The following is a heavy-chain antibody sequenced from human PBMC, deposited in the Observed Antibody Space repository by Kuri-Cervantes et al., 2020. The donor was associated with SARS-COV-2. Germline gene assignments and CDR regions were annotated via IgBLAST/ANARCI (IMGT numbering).Heavy chain of an antibody. Sequence: GGSLRLSCAASGFTLSSHTMNWVRQAPGKGLEWVSSISSSSSYIFYADSVKGRFTISRDNAKNTLYLQMNSLRAEDTAVYYCARDRTILDYFDYWGQGTLVTVSS. V-gene: IGHV3-21*01. CDR3: ARDRTILDYFDY. CDR1: GFTLSSHT. CDR2: ISSSSSYI. D-gene: IGHD3-9*01. J-gene: IGHJ4*02.